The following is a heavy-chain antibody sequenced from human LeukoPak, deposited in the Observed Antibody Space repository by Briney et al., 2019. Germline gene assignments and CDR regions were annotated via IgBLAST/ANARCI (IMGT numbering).Heavy chain of an antibody. CDR3: ARGRRRGYCSSTSCYWFDP. V-gene: IGHV4-34*01. D-gene: IGHD2-2*01. CDR1: GGSFSGYY. CDR2: INHSGST. J-gene: IGHJ5*02. Sequence: SETLSLTCAVYGGSFSGYYWSWIRQPPGKGLEWIGEINHSGSTNYNPSLKSQVTISVDTSKNQFSLKLSSVTAADTAVYYCARGRRRGYCSSTSCYWFDPWGQGTLVTVSS.